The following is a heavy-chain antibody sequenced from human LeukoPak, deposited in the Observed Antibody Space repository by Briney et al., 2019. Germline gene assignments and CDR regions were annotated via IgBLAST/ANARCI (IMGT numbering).Heavy chain of an antibody. Sequence: ASVTVSCMASGYTFTDYYMHWVRQAPGQGVEWMGWINPNSGDTNYVQKFQGRVTMTRDTSILTAYMELSSLTSDDTAVYYCARGSYASIVGHTGNDYWGQGTLVTVSP. D-gene: IGHD1-26*01. CDR2: INPNSGDT. J-gene: IGHJ4*02. CDR1: GYTFTDYY. V-gene: IGHV1-2*02. CDR3: ARGSYASIVGHTGNDY.